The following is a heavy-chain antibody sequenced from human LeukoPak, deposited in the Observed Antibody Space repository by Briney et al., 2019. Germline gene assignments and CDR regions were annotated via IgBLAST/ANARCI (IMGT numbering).Heavy chain of an antibody. CDR1: GFTVSSNY. CDR2: IYSGGST. J-gene: IGHJ3*02. Sequence: PGGSLRLSCAASGFTVSSNYMSWVRQAPEKGLEWVSVIYSGGSTYYADFVKGRFTISRDNSKNTLYLQMNSLRAEDTAMYYCARLVLFSSVVTRWNAFDIWGQGTMVTVSS. V-gene: IGHV3-53*01. CDR3: ARLVLFSSVVTRWNAFDI. D-gene: IGHD4-23*01.